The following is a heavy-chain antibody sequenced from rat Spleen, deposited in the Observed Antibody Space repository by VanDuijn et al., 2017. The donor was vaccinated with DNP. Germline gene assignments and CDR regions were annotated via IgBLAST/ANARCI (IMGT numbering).Heavy chain of an antibody. CDR2: ISTGGHNT. V-gene: IGHV5S13*01. Sequence: EVQLVESGGGLVQPGRSLILSCAASGFTFINYDMVWVRQSPTKGLEWVASISTGGHNTYYRDSVKGRSTISRDNAKNTLYLQMDSLRSEDTATYYCTRGGTYYFDYWRQGVMVAVSS. CDR1: GFTFINYD. CDR3: TRGGTYYFDY. D-gene: IGHD4-3*01. J-gene: IGHJ2*01.